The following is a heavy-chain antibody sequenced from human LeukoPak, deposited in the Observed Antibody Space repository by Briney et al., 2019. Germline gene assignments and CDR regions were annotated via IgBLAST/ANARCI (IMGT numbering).Heavy chain of an antibody. J-gene: IGHJ4*02. D-gene: IGHD6-19*01. CDR3: ARFKSSSGWYGY. Sequence: SETLSLTCIVSGSSMSSYYWSWIRQPPGKRLEWIAYIYYSGTTNYNPSLKSRVTISVDTSKNQFSLKLNSVTAADTAVYYCARFKSSSGWYGYWGQGTLVTVSS. CDR1: GSSMSSYY. V-gene: IGHV4-59*01. CDR2: IYYSGTT.